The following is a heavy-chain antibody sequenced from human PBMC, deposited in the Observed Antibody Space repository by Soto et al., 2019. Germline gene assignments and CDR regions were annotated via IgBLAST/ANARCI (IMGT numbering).Heavy chain of an antibody. CDR3: AKIPLREYCRNTPTAFGE. V-gene: IGHV3-30*18. CDR2: ISYHGSNK. D-gene: IGHD2-15*01. CDR1: GFIFSDYG. J-gene: IGHJ3*01. Sequence: QVQLVESGGGVVQPGRSLRLSCVVSGFIFSDYGMHWVRQAPGKGLEWVAAISYHGSNKYYIDSVKGRFTVSRDNSDNKLYLQMSSLRVEDTAGYYCAKIPLREYCRNTPTAFGEWGQGKMVTVS.